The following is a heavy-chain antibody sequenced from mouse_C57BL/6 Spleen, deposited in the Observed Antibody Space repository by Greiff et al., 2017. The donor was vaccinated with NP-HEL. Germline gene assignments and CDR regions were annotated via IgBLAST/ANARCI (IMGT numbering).Heavy chain of an antibody. CDR3: VRDGIPGYAMDY. D-gene: IGHD5-2*01. CDR1: GFTFNTYA. Sequence: DVQLVESGGGLVQPKGSLKLSCAASGFTFNTYAMHWVRQAPGQGLEWVARIRSKSSNYATYYADSVKDRFTISRDESQSMLYLQMNNLKAEDTAMYYCVRDGIPGYAMDYWGQGTSVTVSS. J-gene: IGHJ4*01. V-gene: IGHV10-3*01. CDR2: IRSKSSNYAT.